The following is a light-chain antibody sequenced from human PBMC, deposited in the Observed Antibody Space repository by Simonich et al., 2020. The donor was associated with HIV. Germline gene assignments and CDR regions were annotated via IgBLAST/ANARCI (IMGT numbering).Light chain of an antibody. Sequence: QSVLTQPPSVSGAPGQRATISCTGSSSNFGAGYDVQWYQQLPGTAPQLPIYGNNNRPAGVPDRFSGYKSGTSASLAITGLQAEDEADYYCQSYDSSLSGSVFGGGTKLTVL. CDR3: QSYDSSLSGSV. CDR1: SSNFGAGYD. J-gene: IGLJ2*01. CDR2: GNN. V-gene: IGLV1-40*01.